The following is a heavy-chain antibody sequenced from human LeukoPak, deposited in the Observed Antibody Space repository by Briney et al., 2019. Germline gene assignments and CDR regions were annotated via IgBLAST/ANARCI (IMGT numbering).Heavy chain of an antibody. CDR1: GYTFTHSAYH. J-gene: IGHJ4*02. CDR2: TDPSSGST. Sequence: ASVKVSCKASGYTFTHSAYHMHSVRQAPGQGLEWIGRTDPSSGSTTYAQNLQGRVTMTWATSISTAYMEQSGLKSDDTAVYYCARDNRGSLDYWGQGTQVTVSS. D-gene: IGHD1-26*01. V-gene: IGHV1-2*06. CDR3: ARDNRGSLDY.